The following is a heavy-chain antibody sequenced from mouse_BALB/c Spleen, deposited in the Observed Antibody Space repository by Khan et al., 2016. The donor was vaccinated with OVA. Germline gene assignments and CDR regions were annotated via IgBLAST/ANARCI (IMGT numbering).Heavy chain of an antibody. D-gene: IGHD1-1*02. Sequence: VRLQQSGAEFVKPGASVKLFCTASGFNIKDTYMHWINQRPQQGLVWIGRIDPANGNVKYDPTFKDKATITADDSSNTAYLHISSLTSEDTAVYYCACGACNCLFAYWGQGTPVTVSA. J-gene: IGHJ3*01. CDR3: ACGACNCLFAY. CDR1: GFNIKDTY. V-gene: IGHV14-3*02. CDR2: IDPANGNV.